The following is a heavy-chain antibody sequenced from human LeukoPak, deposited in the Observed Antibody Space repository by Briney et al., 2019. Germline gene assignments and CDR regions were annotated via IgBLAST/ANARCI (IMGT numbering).Heavy chain of an antibody. Sequence: VASVKVSCKASGYTFTGYYMHWVRQAPGQGLEWMGRINPNSGGTNYAQKFQGRVTMTRDTSISTAYMELSRLRSDDTAVYYCASLEAAGSSYYYYYYMDVWGKGTTVTVSS. CDR1: GYTFTGYY. CDR3: ASLEAAGSSYYYYYYMDV. J-gene: IGHJ6*03. V-gene: IGHV1-2*06. D-gene: IGHD6-13*01. CDR2: INPNSGGT.